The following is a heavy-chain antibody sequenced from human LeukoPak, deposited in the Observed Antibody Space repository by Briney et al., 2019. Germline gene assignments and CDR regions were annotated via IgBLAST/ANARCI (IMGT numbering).Heavy chain of an antibody. CDR1: GFTFSSYG. CDR2: ISYDGSNK. V-gene: IGHV3-30*19. D-gene: IGHD5-18*01. CDR3: ARDATFDKTWIQLWSARRQDAFDI. J-gene: IGHJ3*02. Sequence: PGGSLRLSCAASGFTFSSYGMRWVRQAPGKGLEWVAVISYDGSNKYYADSVKGRFTISRDNSKNTLYLQMNSLRAEDTAVYYCARDATFDKTWIQLWSARRQDAFDIWGQGTMVTVSS.